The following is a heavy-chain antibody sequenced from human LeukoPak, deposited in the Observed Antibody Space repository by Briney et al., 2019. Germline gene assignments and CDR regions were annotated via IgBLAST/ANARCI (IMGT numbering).Heavy chain of an antibody. J-gene: IGHJ4*02. D-gene: IGHD4-11*01. Sequence: GGSLRLSCAASGFTFTSCWMSWVRQAPGKGLEWVASIKEDGREKHYMDSVKGRFTISRDNAKNSLSLQMNSLRAGDTAVYYCARVPGVTRYFDYWGQGTLVTVSS. V-gene: IGHV3-7*01. CDR2: IKEDGREK. CDR3: ARVPGVTRYFDY. CDR1: GFTFTSCW.